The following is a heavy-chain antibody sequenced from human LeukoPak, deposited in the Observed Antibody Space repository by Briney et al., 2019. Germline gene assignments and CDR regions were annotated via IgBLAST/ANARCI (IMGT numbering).Heavy chain of an antibody. Sequence: PSETLSLTCAVYGGSFSGYYWSWIRQPPGKGLEWIGEINHSGSTNYNPSLKSRVTISVDTSKNQFSLKLSSVTAADTAVYYCARYRGVGVGATPDTPFDYWGQGTLVTVSS. CDR2: INHSGST. CDR3: ARYRGVGVGATPDTPFDY. J-gene: IGHJ4*02. V-gene: IGHV4-34*01. CDR1: GGSFSGYY. D-gene: IGHD1-26*01.